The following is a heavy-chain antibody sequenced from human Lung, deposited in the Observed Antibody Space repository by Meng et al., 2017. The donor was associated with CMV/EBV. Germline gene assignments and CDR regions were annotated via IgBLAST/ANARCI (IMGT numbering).Heavy chain of an antibody. CDR3: ARVQFLEKPNDAFNI. J-gene: IGHJ3*02. V-gene: IGHV1-2*02. D-gene: IGHD2-21*01. CDR2: INPNPNFDDT. CDR1: GYTFIGYH. Sequence: SVKVSCXASGYTFIGYHIHWVRQAPGQGLEWMGWINPNPNFDDTAYAQKFQGRVTITRDMSISTAYMELTRLRPDDTAVYYCARVQFLEKPNDAFNIWGKGTRVTVSS.